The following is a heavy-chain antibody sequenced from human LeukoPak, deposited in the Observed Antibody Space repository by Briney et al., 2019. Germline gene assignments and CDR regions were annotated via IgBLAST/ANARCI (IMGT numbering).Heavy chain of an antibody. J-gene: IGHJ4*02. CDR3: ARVGIAVAFDY. V-gene: IGHV4-59*01. CDR2: IYYSGST. Sequence: PSETPSLTCTVSGGSISSYYWSWIRQPPGKGLEWIGYIYYSGSTNYNPSLKSRVTISVDTSKNQFSLKLSSVTAADTAVYYCARVGIAVAFDYWGQGTLVTVSS. D-gene: IGHD6-19*01. CDR1: GGSISSYY.